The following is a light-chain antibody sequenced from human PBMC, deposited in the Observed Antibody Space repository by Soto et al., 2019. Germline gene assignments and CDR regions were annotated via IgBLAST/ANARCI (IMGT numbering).Light chain of an antibody. V-gene: IGKV2-30*01. Sequence: DVVMTQSPLSLVVTLGQPASISCRSSESLVYSDGNTNLNWFQQRPGQSPRRLVYKVSNRDAGVPDRFSGSGSGTDFTLKISRVEAEEVGVYYCMHVRTFGQGTKVEIK. CDR2: KVS. CDR1: ESLVYSDGNTN. CDR3: MHVRT. J-gene: IGKJ1*01.